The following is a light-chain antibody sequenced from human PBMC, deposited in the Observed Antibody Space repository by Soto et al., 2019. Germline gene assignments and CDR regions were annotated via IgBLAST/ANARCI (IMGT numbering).Light chain of an antibody. CDR2: STS. CDR1: QNVGSN. J-gene: IGKJ1*01. V-gene: IGKV3-15*01. CDR3: QQHNNWPPWT. Sequence: EIVMTQSPATLSVSPGERATLSCRASQNVGSNLAWYQQKPGQAPRLLIYSTSTRATGIPVRFSGSGSGTEFTLTISSLESEDFAVYYCQQHNNWPPWTFGQGTKVEIK.